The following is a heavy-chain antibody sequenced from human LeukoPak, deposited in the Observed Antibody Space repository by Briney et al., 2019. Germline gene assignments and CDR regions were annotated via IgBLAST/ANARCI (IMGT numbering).Heavy chain of an antibody. CDR2: ISGSGGST. CDR1: GFTFSSYA. D-gene: IGHD5-18*01. Sequence: PGGSLRLSCAASGFTFSSYAMSWVRQAPGKGLEWVSAISGSGGSTYCADSVKGRFTISRDNSKNTLYLQMNSLRAEDTAVYYCATRGYSYGYDGAFDIWGQGTMVTVSS. CDR3: ATRGYSYGYDGAFDI. J-gene: IGHJ3*02. V-gene: IGHV3-23*01.